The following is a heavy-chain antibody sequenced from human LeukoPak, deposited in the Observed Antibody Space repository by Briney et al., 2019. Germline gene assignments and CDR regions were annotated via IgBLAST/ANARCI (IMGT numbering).Heavy chain of an antibody. J-gene: IGHJ4*02. V-gene: IGHV1-2*02. Sequence: ASVKVSCKTSGYTFTDYHIHWVRQAPGQGLEWMGTINPNSGDTRYAQFTRGRVTMTRDTSISTAYMELTRLRSDDTAVYYCGRGEFLVDYWGQGTLVTVSS. CDR2: INPNSGDT. CDR3: GRGEFLVDY. CDR1: GYTFTDYH.